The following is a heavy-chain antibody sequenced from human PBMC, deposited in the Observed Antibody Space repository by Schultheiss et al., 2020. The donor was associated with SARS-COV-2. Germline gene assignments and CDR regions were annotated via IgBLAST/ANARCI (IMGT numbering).Heavy chain of an antibody. J-gene: IGHJ6*03. CDR1: GFTFSRYA. CDR3: ARNLLSGGYHYYYMDV. V-gene: IGHV3-30-3*01. D-gene: IGHD3-3*01. CDR2: MSYDGSNE. Sequence: GGSLRLSCAASGFTFSRYAMHWVRQAPGKGLEWVAVMSYDGSNEYYADAVKGRFTISRDTAKNTLYLQMNSLSAEDTAVYYCARNLLSGGYHYYYMDVWGKGTTVTVSS.